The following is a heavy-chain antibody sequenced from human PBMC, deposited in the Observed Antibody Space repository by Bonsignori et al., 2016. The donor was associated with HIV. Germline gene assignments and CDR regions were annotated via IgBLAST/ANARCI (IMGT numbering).Heavy chain of an antibody. CDR2: TRYDGSNK. Sequence: WIRQPPGKGLEWVAFTRYDGSNKYYADSVKGRFTISRDNSKNTLYLQMNSLRTEDTAIYYCAKGASWVADAFDIWGPRGNGHRLL. D-gene: IGHD3-16*01. V-gene: IGHV3-30*02. J-gene: IGHJ3*02. CDR3: AKGASWVADAFDI.